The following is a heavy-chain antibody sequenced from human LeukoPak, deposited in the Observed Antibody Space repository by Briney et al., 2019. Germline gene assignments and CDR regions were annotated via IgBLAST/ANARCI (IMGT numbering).Heavy chain of an antibody. J-gene: IGHJ4*02. CDR2: IYYSGST. D-gene: IGHD3-10*01. Sequence: SETLSLTCTVSGGSISNYYWSWIRQPPGKGLDWIGYIYYSGSTNYSPSFKSRVTISIDTSKIQFSLRLSSVTAADTAVYYCARSFSGTYPGLDDWGQGTLVAVSS. CDR3: ARSFSGTYPGLDD. V-gene: IGHV4-59*08. CDR1: GGSISNYY.